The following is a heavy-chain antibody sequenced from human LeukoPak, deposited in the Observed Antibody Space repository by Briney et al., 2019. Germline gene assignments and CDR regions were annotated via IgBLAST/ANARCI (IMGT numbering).Heavy chain of an antibody. J-gene: IGHJ4*02. CDR3: ARGGDTASDY. V-gene: IGHV4-39*01. CDR1: GGSISSSSHY. CDR2: IYYSGST. Sequence: SETLSLTCTVSGGSISSSSHYWGWIRQPPGKGLEWIGSIYYSGSTYYNPSLKSRVTISVDTSKNQFSLKLSSVTAADTAVYYCARGGDTASDYWGQGTLVTVSS. D-gene: IGHD5-18*01.